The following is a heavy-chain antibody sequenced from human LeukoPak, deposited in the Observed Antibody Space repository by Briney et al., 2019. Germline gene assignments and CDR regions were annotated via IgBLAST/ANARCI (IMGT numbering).Heavy chain of an antibody. CDR2: IYYSGST. J-gene: IGHJ5*02. CDR3: ARTSIAAAGTLPYNWFDP. CDR1: GGSISSYC. Sequence: PSETLSLTCTVSGGSISSYCWSWIRQPPGKGLEWIAYIYYSGSTNYNPSLKSRVTISVDTSKNQFSLKLSSVTAADTAVYYCARTSIAAAGTLPYNWFDPWGQGTLVTVSS. V-gene: IGHV4-59*01. D-gene: IGHD6-13*01.